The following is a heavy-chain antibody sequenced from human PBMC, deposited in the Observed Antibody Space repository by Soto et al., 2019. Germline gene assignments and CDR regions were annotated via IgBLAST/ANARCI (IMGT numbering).Heavy chain of an antibody. J-gene: IGHJ4*02. V-gene: IGHV4-39*01. D-gene: IGHD5-18*01. CDR2: IYYSGST. CDR1: GGSISSSSYY. Sequence: QLQLQEAGPGLVKPSETLSLTCTVSGGSISSSSYYWGWIRQPPGKGLEWIGSIYYSGSTYYNPYLKSRVIISVDTSQNEFSMKLSSVTAADTAVYYCARLKGYSSRQWGQGTLVTVSS. CDR3: ARLKGYSSRQ.